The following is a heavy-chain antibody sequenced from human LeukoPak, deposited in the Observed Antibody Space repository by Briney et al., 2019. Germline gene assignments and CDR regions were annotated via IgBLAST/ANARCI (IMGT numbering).Heavy chain of an antibody. CDR1: GFTFGAYA. J-gene: IGHJ6*03. CDR2: ILYDGSNE. CDR3: AKEEVESHGLENYYYYYMDV. V-gene: IGHV3-30-3*01. Sequence: PGGSLRLSCAASGFTFGAYALHWVRRSPGKGLEWVGLILYDGSNEFYADSVKGRFTISRDNAKNSLYLQMNSLRAEDMALYYCAKEEVESHGLENYYYYYMDVWGKGTTVTVSS. D-gene: IGHD3-3*01.